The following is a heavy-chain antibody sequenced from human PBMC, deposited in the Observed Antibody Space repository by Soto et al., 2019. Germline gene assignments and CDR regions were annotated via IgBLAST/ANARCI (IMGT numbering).Heavy chain of an antibody. CDR2: ISSSGSTI. CDR1: GFTFSSYE. D-gene: IGHD3-22*01. CDR3: ASGLGDSSGYYYVVVGYFQH. J-gene: IGHJ1*01. Sequence: GGSLRLSCAASGFTFSSYEMNWVRQAPGKGLEWVSYISSSGSTIYYADSVKGRFTISRDNAKNSLYLEMNSLRAEDTAVYYCASGLGDSSGYYYVVVGYFQHWGQGTLVTVSS. V-gene: IGHV3-48*03.